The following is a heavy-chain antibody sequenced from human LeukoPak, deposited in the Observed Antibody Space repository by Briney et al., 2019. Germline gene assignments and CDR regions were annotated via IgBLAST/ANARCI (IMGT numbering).Heavy chain of an antibody. CDR2: ISRGGSTT. CDR1: GFTFSDSY. CDR3: AKVGASHRRLDY. D-gene: IGHD1-26*01. V-gene: IGHV3-11*01. Sequence: PGGSLRLSCAGSGFTFSDSYMSWIRQAPGKGLEWVSYISRGGSTTYYADSVKGRFTISRDNAKNSLYLQMNSLRAEDTAVYYCAKVGASHRRLDYWGQGTLVTVSS. J-gene: IGHJ4*02.